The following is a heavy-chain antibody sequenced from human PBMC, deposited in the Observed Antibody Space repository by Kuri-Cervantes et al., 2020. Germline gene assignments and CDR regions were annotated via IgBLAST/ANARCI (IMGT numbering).Heavy chain of an antibody. CDR1: GGSISSGGYF. Sequence: SETLSLTCTVSGGSISSGGYFWSWIRQHPGKGLEWIGYIYYSGSTYYNPSLKSRVTISVDTSKNQFSLKVNSVTAADTAVYYCAREGRRGIAEYWGQGTLVTVSS. CDR3: AREGRRGIAEY. CDR2: IYYSGST. J-gene: IGHJ4*02. D-gene: IGHD6-13*01. V-gene: IGHV4-31*03.